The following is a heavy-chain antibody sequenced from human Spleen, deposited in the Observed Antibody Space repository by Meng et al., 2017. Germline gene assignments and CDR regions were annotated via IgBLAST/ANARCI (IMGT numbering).Heavy chain of an antibody. J-gene: IGHJ3*02. CDR3: TIYIRGHI. V-gene: IGHV3-73*01. CDR1: GFTFSGSA. CDR2: IGGKPKSYAA. D-gene: IGHD3-10*01. Sequence: GESLKISCAASGFTFSGSAMHWVRQASGKGLEWVGRIGGKPKSYAAAYAASVRGRFTISRDDSKNTAYLQMNSLKTEDTAVYFCTIYIRGHIWGQGTMVTVSS.